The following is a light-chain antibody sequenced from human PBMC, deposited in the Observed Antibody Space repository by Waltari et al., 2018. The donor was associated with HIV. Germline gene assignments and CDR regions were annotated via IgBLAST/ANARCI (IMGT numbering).Light chain of an antibody. CDR2: EVT. V-gene: IGLV2-8*01. CDR1: NSDIGGYNY. J-gene: IGLJ2*01. Sequence: QSALTHPPPASRHPGQSVTISCTGPNSDIGGYNYVSWSQQHPGKAPKLVISEVTKRPSGVPGRFSGSKSGTTASLTVSGLQAEDEADYYCSSYANKNGFYVVFGGGTRLTVL. CDR3: SSYANKNGFYVV.